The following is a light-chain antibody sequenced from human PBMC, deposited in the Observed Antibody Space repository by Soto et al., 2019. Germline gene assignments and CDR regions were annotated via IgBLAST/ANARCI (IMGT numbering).Light chain of an antibody. J-gene: IGKJ5*01. CDR2: DAS. V-gene: IGKV3-20*01. CDR1: QSVGTF. CDR3: QQYGSSRGT. Sequence: EIVLTQSPATLSLSPGERATLSRRASQSVGTFFAWYQQKPGQAPRLLIYDASNRDTGIPERVSGRGSGTECTLTISRLEPEDVEVDYCQQYGSSRGTFGQGTRLEIK.